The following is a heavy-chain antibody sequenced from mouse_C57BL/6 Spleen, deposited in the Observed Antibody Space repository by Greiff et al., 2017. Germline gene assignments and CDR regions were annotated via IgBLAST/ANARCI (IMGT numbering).Heavy chain of an antibody. CDR1: GYTFTSYW. CDR3: ARGHYDYDDY. Sequence: VQLQQPGAELVMPGASVKLSCKASGYTFTSYWLHWVKQRPGQGLEWIGEIDPSDSYTNYTQKFKGKSTLTVDKSSSTAYMQLSSLTSEDSAVYYCARGHYDYDDYWGQGTTLTVSS. V-gene: IGHV1-69*01. J-gene: IGHJ2*01. D-gene: IGHD2-4*01. CDR2: IDPSDSYT.